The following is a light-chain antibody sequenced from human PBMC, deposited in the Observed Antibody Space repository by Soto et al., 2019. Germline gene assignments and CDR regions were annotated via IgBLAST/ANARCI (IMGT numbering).Light chain of an antibody. CDR1: QSINTW. J-gene: IGKJ1*01. CDR2: TAS. V-gene: IGKV1-5*03. Sequence: DIQMTQSPSTLSASVGDRVTITCRASQSINTWLAWYQQKPRKAPRLLIYTASSLESAVPSRFSGSGSGTEFTLTISSLQPDDFATYYCQQHESYPRTFGQGTKVEIK. CDR3: QQHESYPRT.